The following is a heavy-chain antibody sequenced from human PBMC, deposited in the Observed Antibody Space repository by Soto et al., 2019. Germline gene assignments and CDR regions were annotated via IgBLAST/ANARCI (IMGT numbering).Heavy chain of an antibody. D-gene: IGHD6-13*01. CDR2: ISDNGGTT. V-gene: IGHV3-23*01. CDR1: EFTFSNYA. J-gene: IGHJ4*02. CDR3: AKDPQQLRVYFAS. Sequence: GGSLRLSCAASEFTFSNYAMSWVRQAPGKGLEWVSSISDNGGTTYYADSVKGRFTISRDNSKNTLYLQMNSLRAEDTAVYYCAKDPQQLRVYFASWGQGTQATLSS.